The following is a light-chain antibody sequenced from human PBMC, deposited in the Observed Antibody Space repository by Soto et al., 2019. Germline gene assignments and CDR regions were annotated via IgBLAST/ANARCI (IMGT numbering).Light chain of an antibody. CDR3: SSYASGSTLI. V-gene: IGLV2-14*01. J-gene: IGLJ1*01. CDR2: DVS. CDR1: SSDVGGYNF. Sequence: QSALTQPASVSGSPGQSITISCSGTSSDVGGYNFVSWYQQHPGKAPKLMIYDVSSRPSGVSNRFSGSKSGNTASLTISGLQAEDEADYYCSSYASGSTLIFGTGTKLPS.